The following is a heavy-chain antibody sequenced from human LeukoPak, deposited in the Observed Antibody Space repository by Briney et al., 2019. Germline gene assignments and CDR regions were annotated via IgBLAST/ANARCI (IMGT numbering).Heavy chain of an antibody. Sequence: GGSLRLSCAASGFTFSSYGVHWVRQAPGKGLEWVAVIWYDGSNKYYADSVKGRFTISRDNSKNTLYLQMNSLRAEDTAVYYCARDREWLVEMATMVDYWGQGTLVTVSS. V-gene: IGHV3-33*01. D-gene: IGHD5-24*01. CDR2: IWYDGSNK. J-gene: IGHJ4*02. CDR3: ARDREWLVEMATMVDY. CDR1: GFTFSSYG.